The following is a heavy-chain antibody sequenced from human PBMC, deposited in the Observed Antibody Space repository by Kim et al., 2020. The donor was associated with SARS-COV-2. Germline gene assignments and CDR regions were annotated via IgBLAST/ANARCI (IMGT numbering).Heavy chain of an antibody. D-gene: IGHD3-9*01. V-gene: IGHV3-21*01. CDR3: ASSKLRYFDWLFGY. J-gene: IGHJ4*02. Sequence: EDSVKGRFTVSRDNAKHSLYLQMNSLRAEDTAVYFCASSKLRYFDWLFGYWGQGTLVTVSS.